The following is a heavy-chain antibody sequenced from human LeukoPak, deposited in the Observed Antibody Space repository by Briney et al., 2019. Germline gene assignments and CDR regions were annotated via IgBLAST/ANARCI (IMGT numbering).Heavy chain of an antibody. J-gene: IGHJ5*02. CDR2: INPNSGGT. CDR1: GYTFTGYY. V-gene: IGHV1-2*02. Sequence: ASVKVSCKASGYTFTGYYIHWVRQAPGQGLEWMGWINPNSGGTNYAQKFQGRVTMTRDTSITTAYMELSSLRSDDTAVYYCARECEGQDPNWFDPWGQGTLVTVSS. CDR3: ARECEGQDPNWFDP.